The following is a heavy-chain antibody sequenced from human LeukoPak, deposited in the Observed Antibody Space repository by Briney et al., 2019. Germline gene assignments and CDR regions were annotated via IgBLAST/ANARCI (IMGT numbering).Heavy chain of an antibody. J-gene: IGHJ4*02. CDR1: GFTVSSNS. CDR2: IYGDNT. V-gene: IGHV3-53*01. D-gene: IGHD3-16*01. Sequence: GGSLRLSCTVSGFTVSSNSMSWVRQAPGKGLEWVSFIYGDNTHYSDSVKGRFTISRDNSKNTLHLQMNSLRAEDTAVYYCAKDWGEYFDYVWGSFTSFDSWGQGTLVTVSS. CDR3: AKDWGEYFDYVWGSFTSFDS.